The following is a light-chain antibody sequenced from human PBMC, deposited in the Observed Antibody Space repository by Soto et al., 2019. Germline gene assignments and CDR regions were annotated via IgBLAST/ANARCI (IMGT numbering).Light chain of an antibody. V-gene: IGKV1-5*03. Sequence: DIQMTQSPYSLSASFGDRVTITFRASQTISSWLAWYQQKPGKAPKLPIYKASTLKSGVPSRFSGSGSGTEFTLTISSLQPDDFATYYCQHYNSYSEAFGQGTKVDIK. CDR1: QTISSW. CDR2: KAS. J-gene: IGKJ1*01. CDR3: QHYNSYSEA.